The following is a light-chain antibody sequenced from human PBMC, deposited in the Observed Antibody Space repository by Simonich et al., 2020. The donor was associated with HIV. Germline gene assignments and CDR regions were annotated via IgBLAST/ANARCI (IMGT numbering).Light chain of an antibody. CDR2: GAS. CDR3: QQYGSSPYT. J-gene: IGKJ2*01. CDR1: QSVSSSY. V-gene: IGKV3-20*01. Sequence: EIVLTQSPGTLSLSPGERATLSCRASQSVSSSYLAWYQKKPGQAPRLLIYGASSRATGIPDRFSGSGSGSDFTLTISRLGPEDFAVYYCQQYGSSPYTFGQGTKLEIK.